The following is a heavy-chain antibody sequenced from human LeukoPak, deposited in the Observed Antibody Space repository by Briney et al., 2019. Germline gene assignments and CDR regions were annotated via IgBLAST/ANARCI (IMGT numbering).Heavy chain of an antibody. J-gene: IGHJ6*03. CDR2: ISGSGGNT. Sequence: GGSLRLSCAASGFTFSSYGMSWVRQAPGKGLEWVSAISGSGGNTYYADSVKGRFTISRDNSKNTLYLQMNSLRAEDTAVYYCAKASYYDILTGQYYYMDVWGKGTTVTVSS. V-gene: IGHV3-23*01. CDR3: AKASYYDILTGQYYYMDV. CDR1: GFTFSSYG. D-gene: IGHD3-9*01.